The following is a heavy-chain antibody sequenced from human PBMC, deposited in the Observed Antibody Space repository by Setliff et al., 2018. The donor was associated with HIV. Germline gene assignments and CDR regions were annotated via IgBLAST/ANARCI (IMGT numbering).Heavy chain of an antibody. CDR1: GFTFGRYD. V-gene: IGHV3-13*01. J-gene: IGHJ3*01. CDR3: VRQSGSWHAGSGAFDV. D-gene: IGHD1-26*01. CDR2: IGTLADA. Sequence: PGGSLRLSCVTSGFTFGRYDMHWVRQPAGKGLEWVSAIGTLADAYYPDSVKGRFTMSRENAKASVYLQMNSLRDEDTAIYYCVRQSGSWHAGSGAFDVWGQGTVVTVSS.